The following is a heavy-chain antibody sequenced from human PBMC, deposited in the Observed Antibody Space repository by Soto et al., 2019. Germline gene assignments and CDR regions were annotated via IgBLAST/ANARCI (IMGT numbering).Heavy chain of an antibody. Sequence: SETLSLTCTVSGDSTISSDFCWGWVRQPPGKGLEWIGSIFYLGSSYYNPSLKSRVTMSVDTSKNQFSLRLRAVTAADTALYFCARHSLALRKNNWFDPWGQGIMVTVSS. J-gene: IGHJ5*02. CDR3: ARHSLALRKNNWFDP. CDR2: IFYLGSS. D-gene: IGHD3-3*02. CDR1: GDSTISSDFC. V-gene: IGHV4-39*01.